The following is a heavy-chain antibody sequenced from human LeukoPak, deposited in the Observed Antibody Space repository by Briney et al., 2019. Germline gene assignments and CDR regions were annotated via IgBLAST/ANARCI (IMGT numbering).Heavy chain of an antibody. V-gene: IGHV3-30*02. J-gene: IGHJ4*02. CDR3: AKSSSPDTAGDDY. CDR2: IRYDGSNK. Sequence: GGSLRLSCAASGFTLSSYGMHWVRQAPGKGLEWVAFIRYDGSNKYYADSVKGRFTISRDNSKNTLYLQMNSLRAEDTAVYYCAKSSSPDTAGDDYWGQGTLVTVSS. CDR1: GFTLSSYG. D-gene: IGHD3-16*01.